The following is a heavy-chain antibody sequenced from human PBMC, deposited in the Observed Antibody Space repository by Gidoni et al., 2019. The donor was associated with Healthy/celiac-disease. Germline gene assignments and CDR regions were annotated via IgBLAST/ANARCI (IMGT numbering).Heavy chain of an antibody. J-gene: IGHJ3*02. V-gene: IGHV1-46*01. CDR1: GYTFTSYY. CDR3: ARKRVWEGRAGRYCGGDCALGAFDI. Sequence: QVQLVQSGAEVKKPGASVKVSCKASGYTFTSYYMHWVRQAPGQGLEWMGIINPSGGSTSYAQKFQGRVTMTRDTSTSTVYMELSSLRSEDTAVYYCARKRVWEGRAGRYCGGDCALGAFDIWGQGTMVTVSS. CDR2: INPSGGST. D-gene: IGHD2-21*02.